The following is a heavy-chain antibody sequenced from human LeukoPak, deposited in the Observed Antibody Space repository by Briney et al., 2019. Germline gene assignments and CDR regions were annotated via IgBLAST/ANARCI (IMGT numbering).Heavy chain of an antibody. D-gene: IGHD3-9*01. V-gene: IGHV4-39*07. J-gene: IGHJ4*02. Sequence: SETLSLTCSVSGGSVTSGTYHWGRIRQPPGKGLEWIGSVYFDGGTHYKPSLQSRVTISVDTSKNQFSLKLSSVTAADTAVYYCASSYYDILTGYSNWGQGTLVTVSS. CDR3: ASSYYDILTGYSN. CDR2: VYFDGGT. CDR1: GGSVTSGTYH.